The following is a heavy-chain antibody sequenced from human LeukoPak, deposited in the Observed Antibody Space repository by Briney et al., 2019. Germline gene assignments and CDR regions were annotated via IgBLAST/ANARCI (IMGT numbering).Heavy chain of an antibody. Sequence: SETLSLTCTVSGGSLSSYYWGWIRQPPGKGLEWIGSIYYSGSTYYNPSLKSRVTISVDTSKNQFSLKLSSVTAADTAVYYCARPGLSRIAVAGSRDYWGQGTLVTVSS. CDR1: GGSLSSYY. J-gene: IGHJ4*02. CDR3: ARPGLSRIAVAGSRDY. CDR2: IYYSGST. D-gene: IGHD6-19*01. V-gene: IGHV4-39*01.